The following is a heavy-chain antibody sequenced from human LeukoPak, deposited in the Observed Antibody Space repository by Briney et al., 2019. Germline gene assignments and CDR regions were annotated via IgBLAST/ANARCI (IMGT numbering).Heavy chain of an antibody. CDR1: GGSISSTSYY. CDR3: ARVRGGTVTTLFDP. J-gene: IGHJ5*02. Sequence: PAETLSLTCTVSGGSISSTSYYWGWIRQPPGKGLEWIGSIYYSGGTYYNPSLKSRVTISVDTSKNQFSLNLSSVTAADTAVYYCARVRGGTVTTLFDPWGQGTLVTVSS. V-gene: IGHV4-39*01. D-gene: IGHD4-11*01. CDR2: IYYSGGT.